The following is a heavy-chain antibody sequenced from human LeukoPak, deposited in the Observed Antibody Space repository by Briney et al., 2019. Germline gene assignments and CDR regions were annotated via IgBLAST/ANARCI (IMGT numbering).Heavy chain of an antibody. J-gene: IGHJ4*02. CDR2: INANTGGT. CDR3: ARIGYSSNFDY. D-gene: IGHD6-13*01. Sequence: ASVKVSCKASGYTFTGYYLHWVRQAPGQGLEWMGWINANTGGTNYAQKFQGKFTMTRDTSITTVYMELSRLAFDDTAVYFCARIGYSSNFDYWGQGTLVTVSS. CDR1: GYTFTGYY. V-gene: IGHV1-2*02.